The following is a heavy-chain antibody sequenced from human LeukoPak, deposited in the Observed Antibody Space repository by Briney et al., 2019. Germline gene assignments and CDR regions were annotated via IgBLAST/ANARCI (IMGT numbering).Heavy chain of an antibody. CDR1: GFTFSSYW. D-gene: IGHD5-12*01. J-gene: IGHJ4*02. CDR2: INSDGSST. Sequence: GGSLRLSCAASGFTFSSYWMHWVRQAPGKGLVWVSRINSDGSSTSYADSVKGRFTISRGNAKNTLYLQMNSLRAEDTAVYYCARDHPDIVATIPPYWGQGTLVTVSS. V-gene: IGHV3-74*01. CDR3: ARDHPDIVATIPPY.